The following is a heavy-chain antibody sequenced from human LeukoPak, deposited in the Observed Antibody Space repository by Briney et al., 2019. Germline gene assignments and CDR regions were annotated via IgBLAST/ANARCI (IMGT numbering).Heavy chain of an antibody. V-gene: IGHV1-46*01. CDR3: ARDANIVATTSNNYYFMDV. D-gene: IGHD5-12*01. CDR2: INPSGGST. Sequence: ASVKVSCKASGYTFTSYYMHWVRQAPGQGLEWMGIINPSGGSTSYAQKFQGRVTMTRDMSTSTVYMQLSSLRSEDTAVYYCARDANIVATTSNNYYFMDVGGKGTTVTVPS. CDR1: GYTFTSYY. J-gene: IGHJ6*03.